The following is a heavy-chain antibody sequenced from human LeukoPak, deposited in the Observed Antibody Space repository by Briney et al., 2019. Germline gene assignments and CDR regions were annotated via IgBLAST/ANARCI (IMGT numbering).Heavy chain of an antibody. J-gene: IGHJ4*02. Sequence: PSGTLSHTCAFYGGSFIDYFWNSIRQPPGKGLEWIGVINHSGSTNYNPSLKSRVPISVDTSKNQFSLKLNSVTAAETAVYYCASSVREWLFYYWGQGTLVTVSS. CDR3: ASSVREWLFYY. CDR1: GGSFIDYF. D-gene: IGHD3-3*01. V-gene: IGHV4-34*01. CDR2: INHSGST.